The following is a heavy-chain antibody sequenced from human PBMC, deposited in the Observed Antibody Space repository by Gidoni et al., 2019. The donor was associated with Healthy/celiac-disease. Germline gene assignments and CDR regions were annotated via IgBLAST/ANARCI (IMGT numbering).Heavy chain of an antibody. D-gene: IGHD4-17*01. V-gene: IGHV3-23*01. Sequence: GRFTISRDNSKNTLYLQMNSLRAEDTAVYYCAKDRESSTYGDFDYWGQGTLVTVSS. J-gene: IGHJ4*02. CDR3: AKDRESSTYGDFDY.